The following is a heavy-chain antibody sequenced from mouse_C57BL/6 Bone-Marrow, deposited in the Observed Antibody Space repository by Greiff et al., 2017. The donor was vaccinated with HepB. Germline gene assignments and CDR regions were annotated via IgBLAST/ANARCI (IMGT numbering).Heavy chain of an antibody. Sequence: QVQLKEPGAELVRPGSSVKLSCKASGYTFTSYWMDWVKQRPGQGLEWIGNIYPSDSETHYNQKFKDKATLTVDKSSSTAYMQLSSLTSEDSAVYYCARHYYGSSLDYWGQGTTLTVSS. D-gene: IGHD1-1*01. V-gene: IGHV1-61*01. J-gene: IGHJ2*01. CDR3: ARHYYGSSLDY. CDR2: IYPSDSET. CDR1: GYTFTSYW.